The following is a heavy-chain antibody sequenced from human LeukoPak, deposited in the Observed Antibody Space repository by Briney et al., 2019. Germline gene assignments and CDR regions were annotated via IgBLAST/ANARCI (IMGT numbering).Heavy chain of an antibody. CDR1: GSSFTSYW. J-gene: IGHJ6*03. V-gene: IGHV5-51*01. CDR2: IYPGDSDT. D-gene: IGHD3-10*01. Sequence: PGASLQISCQGSGSSFTSYWIGWVRQLPGKGLEWMGIIYPGDSDTRYSPSFQGQVTISADKSISTAYLQWSSLKASDTAMYYCARRSYSSRYYYMDVWGKGTTVTVSS. CDR3: ARRSYSSRYYYMDV.